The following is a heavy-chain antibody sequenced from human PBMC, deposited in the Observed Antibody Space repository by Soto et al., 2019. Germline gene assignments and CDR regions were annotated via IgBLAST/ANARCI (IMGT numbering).Heavy chain of an antibody. CDR2: ISAYNGNT. CDR1: GYTFTSYG. V-gene: IGHV1-18*01. J-gene: IGHJ5*02. Sequence: ASVKVSCKASGYTFTSYGISWVRQAPGQGLEWMGWISAYNGNTNYAQKIQGRVTMTTDTSTSTAYMELRSLRSDDTAVYYCARVISYYDFWSGYYSGQYWFDPWGQGTLVTVSS. CDR3: ARVISYYDFWSGYYSGQYWFDP. D-gene: IGHD3-3*01.